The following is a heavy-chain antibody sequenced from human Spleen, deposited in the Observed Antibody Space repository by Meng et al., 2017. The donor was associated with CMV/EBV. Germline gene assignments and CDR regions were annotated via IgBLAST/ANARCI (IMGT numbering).Heavy chain of an antibody. CDR1: GSSVSSGEYY. Sequence: VCGSSVSSGEYYSTWLRQTPGKGLEWIGYISHSGNAYYNPSLRSRIGISVDTSKNHFSLKLRSVTAADTAVYYCARAGEMGDWFDPWGQGTLVTVSS. CDR3: ARAGEMGDWFDP. D-gene: IGHD3-10*01. V-gene: IGHV4-30-4*08. J-gene: IGHJ5*02. CDR2: ISHSGNA.